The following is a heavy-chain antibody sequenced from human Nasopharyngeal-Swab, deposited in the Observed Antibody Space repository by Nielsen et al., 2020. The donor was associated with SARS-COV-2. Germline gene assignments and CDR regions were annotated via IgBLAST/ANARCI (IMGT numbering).Heavy chain of an antibody. Sequence: GGSLRLSYAASGFTFSSYDMHWVRQATGKGLEWVSAIATAGDTYHPGSVKGRFTISRENAKNSLYLQMNSLRAGDTAVYYCARGDYGDYYYFDYWGQGTLVTVSS. J-gene: IGHJ4*02. V-gene: IGHV3-13*01. CDR2: IATAGDT. D-gene: IGHD4-17*01. CDR3: ARGDYGDYYYFDY. CDR1: GFTFSSYD.